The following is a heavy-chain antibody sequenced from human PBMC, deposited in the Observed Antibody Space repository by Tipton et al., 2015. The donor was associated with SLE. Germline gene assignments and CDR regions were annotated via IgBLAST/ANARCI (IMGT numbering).Heavy chain of an antibody. J-gene: IGHJ4*02. V-gene: IGHV4-59*08. D-gene: IGHD2-2*01. Sequence: TLSLTCSVSGDSISGRYWSWIRQPPGKGLEWIGRICCGGSTKYNPSLDSRVSLSVDASKDQFSLKLSSVTAADTAVYCCVVCSPSSCSYFDYWGQGRLVTVSS. CDR1: GDSISGRY. CDR3: VVCSPSSCSYFDY. CDR2: ICCGGST.